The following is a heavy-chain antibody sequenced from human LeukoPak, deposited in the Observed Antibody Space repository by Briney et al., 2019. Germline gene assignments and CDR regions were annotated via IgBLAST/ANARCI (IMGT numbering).Heavy chain of an antibody. CDR2: IKHDGSDK. J-gene: IGHJ4*02. CDR1: GFTFSNYW. CDR3: AAWGLHNY. V-gene: IGHV3-7*01. Sequence: GGSLRLSCAASGFTFSNYWMSWVRQAPGKGLEWVANIKHDGSDKFYVDSVKGRCTISRDNANNSLYLQMNSLRVEDTAVYYCAAWGLHNYWGQGTLVTVSS. D-gene: IGHD7-27*01.